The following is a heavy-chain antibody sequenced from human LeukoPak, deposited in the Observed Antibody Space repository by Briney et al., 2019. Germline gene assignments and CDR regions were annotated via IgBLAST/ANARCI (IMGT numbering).Heavy chain of an antibody. CDR3: VKDMVGGGDY. Sequence: GGSLRLSCEASGFTFDDYAMHWVRQAPGKGLEWLSLISGDGGSIFYADSVKGRFSISRDNSENSLYLQMNSLRTEDTALYYCVKDMVGGGDYLGQGTLVTVSS. CDR2: ISGDGGSI. V-gene: IGHV3-43*02. CDR1: GFTFDDYA. D-gene: IGHD1-26*01. J-gene: IGHJ4*02.